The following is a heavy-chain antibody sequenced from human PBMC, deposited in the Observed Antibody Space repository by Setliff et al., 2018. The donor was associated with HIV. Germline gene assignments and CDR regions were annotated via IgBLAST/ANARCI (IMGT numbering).Heavy chain of an antibody. CDR2: ISSSGSTI. V-gene: IGHV3-48*03. Sequence: GGSLRLSCAASGFTFSSYEMNWVRQAPGKGLEWVSYISSSGSTIYYADSVKGRFTISRDNAKNSLYLQMNSLRAEDTAVYYCAREAPLYYYDSSGYYLDWGQGTLVTVSS. J-gene: IGHJ4*02. CDR3: AREAPLYYYDSSGYYLD. D-gene: IGHD3-22*01. CDR1: GFTFSSYE.